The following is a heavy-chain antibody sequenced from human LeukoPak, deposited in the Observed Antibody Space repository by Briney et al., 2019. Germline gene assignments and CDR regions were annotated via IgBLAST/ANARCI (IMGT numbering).Heavy chain of an antibody. CDR3: ASTPRRAYDILGGYAFDI. J-gene: IGHJ3*02. D-gene: IGHD3-9*01. CDR2: INPNSGGT. V-gene: IGHV1-2*04. Sequence: ASVKVSCKASGYTFTGYYMHWVRQAPGQGLEWMGWINPNSGGTNYAQKFQGWVTMTRDTSISTAYMELSRLRSDDTAVYYCASTPRRAYDILGGYAFDIWGQGTMVTVSS. CDR1: GYTFTGYY.